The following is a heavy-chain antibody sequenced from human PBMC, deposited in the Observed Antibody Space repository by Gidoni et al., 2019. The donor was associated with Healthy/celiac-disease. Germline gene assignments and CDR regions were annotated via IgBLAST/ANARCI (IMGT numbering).Heavy chain of an antibody. Sequence: EVQLVESGGGLVKPGGSRRLSWAACGFTCSNAGMSWVRQAPGKGLEWVARFKSTPDGGTTDYAAPVKGRFPISRDDSKNTLYLQMNSLKTEDTAVYYCTTDLGPGGYYDSSGRRNDYWGQGTLVTVSS. CDR2: FKSTPDGGTT. CDR1: GFTCSNAG. J-gene: IGHJ4*02. V-gene: IGHV3-15*01. D-gene: IGHD3-22*01. CDR3: TTDLGPGGYYDSSGRRNDY.